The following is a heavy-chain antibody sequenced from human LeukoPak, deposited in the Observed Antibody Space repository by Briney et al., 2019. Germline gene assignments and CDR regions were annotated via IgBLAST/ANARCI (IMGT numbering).Heavy chain of an antibody. D-gene: IGHD6-13*01. Sequence: ASVTVSCKASGGTFSSYAISWVRQAPGQGLEWMGGIVPIFGTANYAQKFQGRVTITADESTSTAYMELSSLRSEDTAVYYCASREQSIAAAGDDYWGQGTLVTVSS. CDR2: IVPIFGTA. V-gene: IGHV1-69*13. CDR3: ASREQSIAAAGDDY. CDR1: GGTFSSYA. J-gene: IGHJ4*02.